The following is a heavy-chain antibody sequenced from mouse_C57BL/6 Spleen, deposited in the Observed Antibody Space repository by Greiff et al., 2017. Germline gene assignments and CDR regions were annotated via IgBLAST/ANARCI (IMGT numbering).Heavy chain of an antibody. V-gene: IGHV7-3*01. CDR2: IRNKANGYTT. Sequence: DVMLVESGGGLVQPGGSLSLSCAASGFTFTDYYMSWVRQPPGKALEWLGFIRNKANGYTTEYSASVKGRFTISRDNSQSILYLQMNALRAEDSATYYCARRDYGSSYRDYYAMDYWGQGTSVTVSS. J-gene: IGHJ4*01. CDR3: ARRDYGSSYRDYYAMDY. CDR1: GFTFTDYY. D-gene: IGHD1-1*01.